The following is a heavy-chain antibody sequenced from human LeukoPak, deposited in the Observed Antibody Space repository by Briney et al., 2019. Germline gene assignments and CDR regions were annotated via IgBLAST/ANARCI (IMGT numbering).Heavy chain of an antibody. Sequence: ASVKVSCKTSGYTFTDYYIHWMRQAPGQGLEWMGWINPNSGGTNYAQKFQGRVTMTRDTSINTAYMELSSLTSDDTAVYYCARSESSAWLYWGQGTLVTVSS. CDR3: ARSESSAWLY. V-gene: IGHV1-2*02. J-gene: IGHJ4*02. CDR1: GYTFTDYY. D-gene: IGHD6-19*01. CDR2: INPNSGGT.